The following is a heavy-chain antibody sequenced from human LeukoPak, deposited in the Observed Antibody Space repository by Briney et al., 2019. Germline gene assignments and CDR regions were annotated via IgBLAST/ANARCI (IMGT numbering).Heavy chain of an antibody. J-gene: IGHJ4*02. CDR1: GFSFSNYA. V-gene: IGHV3-23*01. CDR3: VRGFYSGSYYYLDN. D-gene: IGHD1-26*01. CDR2: ISGSGDNT. Sequence: PGGSLRLSCAASGFSFSNYAMSWVRQAPGKGLEWVSVISGSGDNTYYANSVKGRFTISRDNSKNTVYLQMDSLRAEDTAVYFCVRGFYSGSYYYLDNWGQGTQVTASS.